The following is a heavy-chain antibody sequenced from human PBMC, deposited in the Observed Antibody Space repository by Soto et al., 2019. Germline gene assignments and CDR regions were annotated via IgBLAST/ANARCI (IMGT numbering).Heavy chain of an antibody. V-gene: IGHV4-39*02. CDR2: IYYSGST. D-gene: IGHD6-19*01. CDR3: ARDGVEAGLYLDN. Sequence: SETLSLTCTVSGGSISSSSYYWGWIRQPPGKGLEWIGSIYYSGSTYYNPSLKSRFTISRDNAKSSLYLQVNSLRAEDTAVYYCARDGVEAGLYLDNWGQGTLVTVSS. J-gene: IGHJ4*02. CDR1: GGSISSSSYY.